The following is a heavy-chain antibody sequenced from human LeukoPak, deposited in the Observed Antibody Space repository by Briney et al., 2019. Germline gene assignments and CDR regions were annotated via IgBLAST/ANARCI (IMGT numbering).Heavy chain of an antibody. CDR2: ITSAGDTT. V-gene: IGHV3-23*01. J-gene: IGHJ4*02. CDR1: VFTFSAFA. Sequence: VGSLRLSCAASVFTFSAFAMTCVRQAPGKRLEWVSTITSAGDTTYSAASVKGRITSSTHNSNNTLSRQLRSLRAEHTAVYYRAKDLSYTSGSSDYWGQGTLVTVSS. CDR3: AKDLSYTSGSSDY. D-gene: IGHD6-19*01.